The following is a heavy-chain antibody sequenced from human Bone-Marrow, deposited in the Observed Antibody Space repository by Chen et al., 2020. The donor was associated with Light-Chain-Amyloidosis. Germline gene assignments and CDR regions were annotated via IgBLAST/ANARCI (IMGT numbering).Heavy chain of an antibody. D-gene: IGHD4-17*01. J-gene: IGHJ4*02. V-gene: IGHV1-46*01. CDR3: ARGRRTVTTQYFDY. CDR1: GYTFTNHH. CDR2: INPDGGST. Sequence: VKVSCKASGYTFTNHHIHWVRQAPGQGREWMGIINPDGGSTSYAQKFQGRVTMTRDTSATSVYMELSSLRSDDTAVYYCARGRRTVTTQYFDYWGQGTLVTVSS.